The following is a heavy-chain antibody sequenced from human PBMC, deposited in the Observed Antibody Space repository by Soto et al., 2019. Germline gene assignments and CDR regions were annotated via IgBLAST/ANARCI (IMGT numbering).Heavy chain of an antibody. CDR1: GGSIGSRDYY. CDR3: ASLRAAAGTHQLKWFDP. J-gene: IGHJ5*02. Sequence: QVQLQESGPGLVKPSQTLSLTCTVSGGSIGSRDYYWSWIRQPPGKGLEWIGYIYYSGSTYHNPSLKSRVTISIDSSKNQFSLNLRSVNAADTAVYYCASLRAAAGTHQLKWFDPWGQGTLVTVSS. V-gene: IGHV4-30-4*01. D-gene: IGHD1-7*01. CDR2: IYYSGST.